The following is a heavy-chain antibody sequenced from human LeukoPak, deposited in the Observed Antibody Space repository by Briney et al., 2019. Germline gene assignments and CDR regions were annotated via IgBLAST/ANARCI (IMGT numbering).Heavy chain of an antibody. D-gene: IGHD3-22*01. V-gene: IGHV4-39*01. J-gene: IGHJ5*02. CDR3: ARRLYYYDSSGYNWFDP. CDR2: IYYSGST. CDR1: GGSISSGSYY. Sequence: SETLSLTCTVSGGSISSGSYYWSWIRQPAGKGLEWIGRIYYSGSTYYNPSLKSRVTISVDTSKNQFSLKLSSVTAADTAVYYCARRLYYYDSSGYNWFDPWGQGTLVTVSS.